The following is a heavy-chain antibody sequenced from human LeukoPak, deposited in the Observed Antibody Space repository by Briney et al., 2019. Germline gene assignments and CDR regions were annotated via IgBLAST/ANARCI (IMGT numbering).Heavy chain of an antibody. CDR2: IYSGGDT. CDR3: ARRAGDYSHPYDY. Sequence: GGSLRLSCAASGLTVSSNCMSWVRQAPGKGLEWVSFIYSGGDTYYADSVKGRFTISRDNSKNTFHLQMNSLRAEDTAVYYCARRAGDYSHPYDYWGQGALVTVSS. CDR1: GLTVSSNC. V-gene: IGHV3-53*01. D-gene: IGHD3-22*01. J-gene: IGHJ4*02.